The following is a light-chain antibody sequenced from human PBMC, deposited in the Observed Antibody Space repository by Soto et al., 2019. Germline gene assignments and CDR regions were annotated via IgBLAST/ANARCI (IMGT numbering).Light chain of an antibody. J-gene: IGLJ2*01. CDR1: SSDVGSYNL. Sequence: QSALTQPASVSGSPGQSITISCTGTSSDVGSYNLVSWYQQHPGKAPKLMIYEVSKRPSGVSNRFSGSKSGNTASLTISGLQDADEADYYCCSYAGSSTFVVFGGGTKLTVL. V-gene: IGLV2-23*02. CDR2: EVS. CDR3: CSYAGSSTFVV.